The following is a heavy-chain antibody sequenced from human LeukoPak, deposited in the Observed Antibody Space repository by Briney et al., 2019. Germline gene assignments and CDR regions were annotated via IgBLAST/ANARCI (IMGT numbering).Heavy chain of an antibody. CDR1: GFTFNTYA. Sequence: GGSLRLSRAASGFTFNTYAMSWVRQAPGKGLEWVSVISGSGGNTYHADSEKGRFTISRDNSKNTLYLQMNSLRAEDTAVYYCAKVRAILLGYFDYWGQGTLVTVSS. CDR3: AKVRAILLGYFDY. CDR2: ISGSGGNT. D-gene: IGHD2-2*01. V-gene: IGHV3-23*01. J-gene: IGHJ4*02.